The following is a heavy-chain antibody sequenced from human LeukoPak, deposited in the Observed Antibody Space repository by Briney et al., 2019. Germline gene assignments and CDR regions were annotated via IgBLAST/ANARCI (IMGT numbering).Heavy chain of an antibody. CDR2: INPSGGST. D-gene: IGHD4-17*01. Sequence: ASVKVSCKASGYTFTSYYIHWVRQAPGQGLGWMGIINPSGGSTSYAQKFQGRFTMTRDTSTSTVYMELSSLRSEDTAVYYCARGNPTNYGAYLYYFDYWGQGTLVTVSS. CDR3: ARGNPTNYGAYLYYFDY. CDR1: GYTFTSYY. V-gene: IGHV1-46*01. J-gene: IGHJ4*02.